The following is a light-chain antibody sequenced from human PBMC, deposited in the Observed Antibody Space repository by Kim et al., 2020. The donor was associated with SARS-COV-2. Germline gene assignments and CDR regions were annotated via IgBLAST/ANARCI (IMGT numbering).Light chain of an antibody. CDR1: RSNIGSNP. CDR3: AAWNYSLNGWS. CDR2: NDN. J-gene: IGLJ3*02. V-gene: IGLV1-44*01. Sequence: QSVLTQPPSASGTPGQRVTVYCSGTRSNIGSNPVNWFQQVPGTAATLFIYNDNQRPSGGADLVSASQSGTSASPAISGRQPQDAAHYFCAAWNYSLNGWSFGEGAQRTV.